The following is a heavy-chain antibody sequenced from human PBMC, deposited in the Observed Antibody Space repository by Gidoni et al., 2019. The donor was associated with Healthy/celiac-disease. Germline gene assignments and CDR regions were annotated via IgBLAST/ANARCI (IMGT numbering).Heavy chain of an antibody. CDR1: GLTFSSSA. J-gene: IGHJ4*02. V-gene: IGHV3-23*01. Sequence: EVQLLESGGGLVQPGGSLRRSGAASGLTFSSSAMSWVRQAPGKGLAWVSAISGSGGSTYYADSVKGRFTISRDNSKNTLYLQMNSLRAEDTAVYYCAKAAPVAGALFDYWGQGTLVTVSS. CDR3: AKAAPVAGALFDY. CDR2: ISGSGGST. D-gene: IGHD6-19*01.